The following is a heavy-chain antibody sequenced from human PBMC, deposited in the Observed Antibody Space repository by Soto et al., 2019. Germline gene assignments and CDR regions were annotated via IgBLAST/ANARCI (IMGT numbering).Heavy chain of an antibody. CDR2: MNPNSGNT. V-gene: IGHV1-8*01. J-gene: IGHJ6*03. Sequence: ASVKVSCKASGYTFTIYDINWVRQATGQGLEWMGWMNPNSGNTGYAQKFQGRVTMTRNTSISTAYMELSSLRSEDTAVYYCARGRAQLVVYYYYMDVWGKGTTVTVSS. D-gene: IGHD6-13*01. CDR1: GYTFTIYD. CDR3: ARGRAQLVVYYYYMDV.